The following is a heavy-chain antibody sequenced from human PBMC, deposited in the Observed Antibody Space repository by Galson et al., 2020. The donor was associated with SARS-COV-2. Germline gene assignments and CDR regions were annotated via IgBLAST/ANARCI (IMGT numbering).Heavy chain of an antibody. V-gene: IGHV5-10-1*01. CDR3: ARLGSGSYYNEEYIDY. CDR2: IDPSDSYT. J-gene: IGHJ4*02. CDR1: GYSFTSYW. D-gene: IGHD3-10*01. Sequence: GESLKISCKGSGYSFTSYWISWVRQMPGKGLEWMGRIDPSDSYTNYSPSFQGHVTISADKSISTAYLQWSSLKASDTAMYYCARLGSGSYYNEEYIDYWGQGTLVTVSS.